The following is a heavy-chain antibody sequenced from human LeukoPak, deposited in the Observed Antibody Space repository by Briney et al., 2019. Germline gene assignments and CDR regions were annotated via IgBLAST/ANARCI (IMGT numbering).Heavy chain of an antibody. CDR3: AKGSGIQLWLKPFDY. J-gene: IGHJ4*02. D-gene: IGHD5-18*01. CDR1: GFTFSSYA. CDR2: ISGSGGST. Sequence: GGSLRLSCAASGFTFSSYAMSWVRQAPGKGLEWVSAISGSGGSTYYADSVKGRFTISRDNSKNTLYLQMNSLRAEGTAVYYCAKGSGIQLWLKPFDYWGQGTLVTVSS. V-gene: IGHV3-23*01.